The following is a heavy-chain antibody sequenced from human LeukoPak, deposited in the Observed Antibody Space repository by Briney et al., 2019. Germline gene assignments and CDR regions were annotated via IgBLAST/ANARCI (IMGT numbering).Heavy chain of an antibody. J-gene: IGHJ6*02. CDR3: AKDLSSAITSALVLDV. V-gene: IGHV3-9*01. CDR1: GFTFDDYA. D-gene: IGHD3-22*01. Sequence: GGSLRLSCAASGFTFDDYAMHWVRQAPGKGLEWVSSITWNRDNIGYGDSVKGRFTISRDNVKNVLYLQMTSLRPEDTALYYCAKDLSSAITSALVLDVWGQGTTVTVSS. CDR2: ITWNRDNI.